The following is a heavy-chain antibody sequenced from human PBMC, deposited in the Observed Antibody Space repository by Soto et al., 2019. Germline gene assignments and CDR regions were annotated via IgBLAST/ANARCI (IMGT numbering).Heavy chain of an antibody. CDR2: IYYSGST. CDR3: ARDTPRGYSYGSFDY. V-gene: IGHV4-31*03. D-gene: IGHD5-18*01. Sequence: SETLSLTCTVSGGSISSGGYYWSWIRHHPGKGLEWIGYIYYSGSTYYNPSLRSRVTISVDTSKNQFSLKLSSVTAADTAVYYCARDTPRGYSYGSFDYWGQGTLVTVSS. CDR1: GGSISSGGYY. J-gene: IGHJ4*02.